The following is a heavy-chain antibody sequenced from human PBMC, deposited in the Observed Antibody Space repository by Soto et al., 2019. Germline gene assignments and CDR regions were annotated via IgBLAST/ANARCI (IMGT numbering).Heavy chain of an antibody. D-gene: IGHD3-16*01. CDR3: ARVKPGEEGDDAFDI. V-gene: IGHV3-33*01. Sequence: QVQLVESGGGVVQPGRSLRLSCAASGFTFSSYGMHWVRQAPGKGLEWVAVIWYDGSNKYYADSVKGRFTSSRDNSKNTLYLQMNRLRAEDTAVYYCARVKPGEEGDDAFDIWGQGTMVTVSS. CDR1: GFTFSSYG. CDR2: IWYDGSNK. J-gene: IGHJ3*02.